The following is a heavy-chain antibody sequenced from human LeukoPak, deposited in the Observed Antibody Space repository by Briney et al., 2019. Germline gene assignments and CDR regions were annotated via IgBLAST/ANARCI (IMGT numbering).Heavy chain of an antibody. D-gene: IGHD3-22*01. V-gene: IGHV2-70*11. CDR2: IDWDDDK. CDR1: GFSLSTSGMC. J-gene: IGHJ4*02. CDR3: ARIDLSPYDSSGYWSEDY. Sequence: SGPTLVNPTQTLTLTCTFSGFSLSTSGMCVSWIRQPPGKALEWLARIDWDDDKYYSTSLKTRLTISKDTSKNQVVLTMTNVDPVDTATYYCARIDLSPYDSSGYWSEDYWGQGTLVTVSS.